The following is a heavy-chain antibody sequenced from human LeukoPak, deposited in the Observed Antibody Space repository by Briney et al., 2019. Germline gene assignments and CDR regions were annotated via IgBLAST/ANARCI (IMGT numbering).Heavy chain of an antibody. Sequence: ASVKVSCKASGYTFTSYDINWVRQATGQGLEWMGWINPNSGGTNYAQKFQGWVTMTRDTSISTAYMELSRLRSDDTAVYYCAREGDIVAFDYWGQGTLVTVSS. V-gene: IGHV1-2*04. D-gene: IGHD5-12*01. CDR1: GYTFTSYD. CDR3: AREGDIVAFDY. CDR2: INPNSGGT. J-gene: IGHJ4*02.